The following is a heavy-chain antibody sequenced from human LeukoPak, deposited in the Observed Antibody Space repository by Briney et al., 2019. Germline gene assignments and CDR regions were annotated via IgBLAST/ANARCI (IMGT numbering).Heavy chain of an antibody. CDR1: GGTFSSYA. V-gene: IGHV1-69*04. CDR2: IIPMLGIA. CDR3: AREPDNYYYGLDV. J-gene: IGHJ6*02. Sequence: ASVKVSCKASGGTFSSYALNWVRQAPGQGLEWMGRIIPMLGIANYAQRFQDRVTINADKSTSTAYMKLSSLRSEDTAVYYCAREPDNYYYGLDVWGQGTTVTVSS. D-gene: IGHD3-9*01.